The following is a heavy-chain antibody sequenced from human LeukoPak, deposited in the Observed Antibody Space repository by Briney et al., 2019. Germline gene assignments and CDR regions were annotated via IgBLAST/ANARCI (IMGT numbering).Heavy chain of an antibody. CDR2: INHSGST. Sequence: PSETLSLTCAVYGGSFSGYYWSWIRQPPGKGLEWIGEINHSGSTNYNPSLKSRVTISVDTSQNQFSLKLSSVTAADTAVYYCARGLGYGSGSYQNSKIWFDPWGQGTLVTVSS. CDR3: ARGLGYGSGSYQNSKIWFDP. CDR1: GGSFSGYY. J-gene: IGHJ5*02. D-gene: IGHD3-10*01. V-gene: IGHV4-34*01.